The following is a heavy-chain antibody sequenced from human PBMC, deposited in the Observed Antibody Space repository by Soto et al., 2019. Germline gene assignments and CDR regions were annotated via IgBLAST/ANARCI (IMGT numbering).Heavy chain of an antibody. CDR1: GFTFSHYS. CDR2: ISSSGNVI. D-gene: IGHD6-6*01. V-gene: IGHV3-21*01. Sequence: EVQLVESGGGLVKPGESLKLSCAASGFTFSHYSFHWVRQSPGKGLEWVSLISSSGNVIKYADSVTGRFTVSRDNARNSVYMQMNSLTDEDMAVYYCAGGRSSSPLTSCMAVWGLGTTVAAAS. J-gene: IGHJ6*02. CDR3: AGGRSSSPLTSCMAV.